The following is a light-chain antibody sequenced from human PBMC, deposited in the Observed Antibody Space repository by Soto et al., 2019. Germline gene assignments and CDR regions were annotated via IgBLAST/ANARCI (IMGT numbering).Light chain of an antibody. V-gene: IGLV2-11*01. J-gene: IGLJ1*01. CDR3: SSYAGTYTYV. Sequence: QSALTQPRSVSGSPGQSVTISCTGTSSDVGGYNYVSWYQQHPGKAPKLMIYDVNKRPSGVPDRFSGSKSGNTASLTISGLQAEDEADYYFSSYAGTYTYVFGTGTKVTVL. CDR2: DVN. CDR1: SSDVGGYNY.